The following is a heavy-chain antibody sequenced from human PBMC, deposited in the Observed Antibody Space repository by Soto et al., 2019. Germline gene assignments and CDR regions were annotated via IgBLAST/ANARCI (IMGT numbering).Heavy chain of an antibody. CDR2: VSGGGDGT. CDR1: GFTFRNYA. V-gene: IGHV3-23*01. D-gene: IGHD2-21*02. J-gene: IGHJ3*01. CDR3: AKKGLGSLATYCNYGDCHYAFDL. Sequence: EVQLLESGGGLVQPGGSLRLSCAASGFTFRNYAMSWVRQAPGKGLEWVSTVSGGGDGTYYADSVKGRFTISRDNPRNTVYLQMNRLRAEDTAVYYCAKKGLGSLATYCNYGDCHYAFDLWGQGTIVTVSS.